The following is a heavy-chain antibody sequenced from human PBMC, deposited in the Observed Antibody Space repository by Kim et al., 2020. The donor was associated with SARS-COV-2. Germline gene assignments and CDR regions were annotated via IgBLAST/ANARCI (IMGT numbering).Heavy chain of an antibody. CDR3: ARDSRGYYYDSSGYSG. V-gene: IGHV3-66*01. Sequence: SVKCRFTISRENSKNTLYLQMNSLRAEDTAVYYCARDSRGYYYDSSGYSGWGQGTLVTVSS. J-gene: IGHJ4*02. D-gene: IGHD3-22*01.